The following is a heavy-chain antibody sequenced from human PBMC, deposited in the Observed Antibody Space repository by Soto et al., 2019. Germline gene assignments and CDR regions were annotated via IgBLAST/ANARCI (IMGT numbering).Heavy chain of an antibody. CDR1: GGSISSGGYY. V-gene: IGHV4-31*03. Sequence: SETLSLTCTVSGGSISSGGYYWSWIRQHPGKGLEWIGYIYYSGSTYYNPSLKSRVTISVDTSKNQFSLKLSSVTAADTVVYYCARWGAKVIPYYFDYWGQGTLVTVSS. J-gene: IGHJ4*02. D-gene: IGHD2-21*01. CDR3: ARWGAKVIPYYFDY. CDR2: IYYSGST.